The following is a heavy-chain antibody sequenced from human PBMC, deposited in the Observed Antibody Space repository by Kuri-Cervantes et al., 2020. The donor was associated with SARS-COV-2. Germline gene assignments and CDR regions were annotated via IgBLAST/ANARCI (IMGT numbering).Heavy chain of an antibody. Sequence: GESLKISCAASGFTFDDYGMSWVRQAPGKGLEWVAVISYDGSNKYYADSVKGRFTISRDNSKNTLYLQMNSLRAEDTAVYYCARETTDAFDIWGQGTMVTVSS. CDR3: ARETTDAFDI. V-gene: IGHV3-30*03. CDR2: ISYDGSNK. D-gene: IGHD1-1*01. CDR1: GFTFDDYG. J-gene: IGHJ3*02.